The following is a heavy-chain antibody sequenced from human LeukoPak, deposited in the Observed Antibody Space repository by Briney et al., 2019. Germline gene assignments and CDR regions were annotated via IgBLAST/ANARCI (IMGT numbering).Heavy chain of an antibody. J-gene: IGHJ1*01. CDR3: ASAREYCGSAECYEYFQY. CDR1: GFTVGTNS. D-gene: IGHD2-21*01. V-gene: IGHV3-53*01. Sequence: GGSLRLSCAASGFTVGTNSMTWVRQSPGKGLEWVSVIYSGGSTYYADSVNGRFTISRENSRNTLFLQMNSLRAEDTALYYCASAREYCGSAECYEYFQYWGQGTLVTVSS. CDR2: IYSGGST.